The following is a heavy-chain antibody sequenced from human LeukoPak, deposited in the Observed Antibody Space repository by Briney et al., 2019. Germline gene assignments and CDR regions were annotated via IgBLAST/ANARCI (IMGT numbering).Heavy chain of an antibody. CDR3: ARHAGYCTGGKCYSFYYFDY. Sequence: GESLKISCKASGYTFTNYWIGWVRHKPGKGLEWMGIIHPGDSDTRYRTSFQGQVTMSVDESTSTAYLHWTSLKASDTAIYYCARHAGYCTGGKCYSFYYFDYWGQGTLVTVSS. J-gene: IGHJ4*02. CDR2: IHPGDSDT. D-gene: IGHD2-15*01. CDR1: GYTFTNYW. V-gene: IGHV5-51*01.